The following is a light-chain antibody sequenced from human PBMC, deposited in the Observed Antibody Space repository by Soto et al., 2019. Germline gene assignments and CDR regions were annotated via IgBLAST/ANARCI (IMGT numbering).Light chain of an antibody. CDR1: QSVSSNF. J-gene: IGKJ1*01. CDR3: QQYDSSLWT. CDR2: GAS. Sequence: EIVLTQSPGTLSLSPGERATLSCRASQSVSSNFLAWYQQKPGQAPRLLIYGASSRATGIPDRFSGSGSGTDFALTISRLDPEDFAVYYCQQYDSSLWTFGRGTEVEI. V-gene: IGKV3-20*01.